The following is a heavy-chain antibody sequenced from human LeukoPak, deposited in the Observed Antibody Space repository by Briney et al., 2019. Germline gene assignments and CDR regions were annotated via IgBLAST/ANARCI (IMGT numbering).Heavy chain of an antibody. J-gene: IGHJ4*02. CDR1: GFIFSSYI. V-gene: IGHV3-21*01. CDR2: ISSSGSYI. CDR3: ARDRKLYYYFDS. Sequence: KTGGSLRLSCVRPGFIFSSYIINWVRQAPGKGLGWVSSISSSGSYIYYADSVKGRSAIPRDNAKNALYLQINSLRAEDTAVYYCARDRKLYYYFDSWGQGTLVSVSS. D-gene: IGHD1-14*01.